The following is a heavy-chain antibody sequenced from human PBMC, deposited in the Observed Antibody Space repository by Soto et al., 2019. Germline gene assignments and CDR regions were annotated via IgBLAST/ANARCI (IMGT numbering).Heavy chain of an antibody. Sequence: QVQLQESGPGLVKPSQTLSLTCTVSGGSISSGDYYWSWIRQPPGQGLEWIGYIDYSGSTYYNPSPQSRVTTSVVTSKNQFSLKRNSVAAVDTAVYYCARGRYYDSSGYYGYWGQGTLVTVSS. CDR3: ARGRYYDSSGYYGY. J-gene: IGHJ4*02. D-gene: IGHD3-22*01. V-gene: IGHV4-30-4*01. CDR2: IDYSGST. CDR1: GGSISSGDYY.